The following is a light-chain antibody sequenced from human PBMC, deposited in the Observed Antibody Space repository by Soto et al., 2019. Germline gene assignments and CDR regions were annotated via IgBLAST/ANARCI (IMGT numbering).Light chain of an antibody. CDR2: DAS. CDR1: QSISSW. J-gene: IGKJ1*01. CDR3: QQYNSYSRT. V-gene: IGKV1-5*01. Sequence: DIQMTQSPSTLSASVGDRVTITCRASQSISSWLAWYQQKPGKAPKLLIYDASSLESGVPSRFSGSGSGTEFTLTISSLQPDEFATYYWQQYNSYSRTFGQGTKVEI.